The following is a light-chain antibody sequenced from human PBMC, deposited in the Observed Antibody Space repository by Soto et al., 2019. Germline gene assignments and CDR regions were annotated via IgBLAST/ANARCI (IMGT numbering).Light chain of an antibody. CDR2: DVN. CDR3: CSYTSSSTHV. Sequence: QSALTQPASVSGSPGQSISISCTGTSSDVGGYNFVSWYQQHPGKVPKLMIFDVNRRPSGVSDRFSGSNSGNTASLTISGFQAEDEGDYYCCSYTSSSTHVFGSGTKLTVL. V-gene: IGLV2-14*03. CDR1: SSDVGGYNF. J-gene: IGLJ1*01.